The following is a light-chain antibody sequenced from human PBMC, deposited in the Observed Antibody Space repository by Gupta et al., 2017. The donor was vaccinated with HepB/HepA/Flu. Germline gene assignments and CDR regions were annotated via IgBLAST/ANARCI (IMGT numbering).Light chain of an antibody. CDR1: STDVGGYNY. CDR2: DVA. Sequence: QSALTQPPSASGSPGQSVTISCAATSTDVGGYNYVSWYQLHPNKAPKLMLYDVANRPSGVPDRFSGSESGNTASLTVSVLQAEDEADYYCSSYAGSNNFVFGTGTKVTVL. J-gene: IGLJ1*01. V-gene: IGLV2-8*01. CDR3: SSYAGSNNFV.